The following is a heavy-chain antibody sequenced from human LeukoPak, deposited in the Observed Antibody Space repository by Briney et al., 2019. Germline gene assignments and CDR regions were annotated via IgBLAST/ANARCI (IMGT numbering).Heavy chain of an antibody. CDR1: GGSFTGYY. Sequence: PSETLSLTCAVYGGSFTGYYWSWIRQPPGKGLVWIGEINRNGNTNYNPSLKSRVTMSVDTSKKQFSLNLSSVTAADTAVYYCARIVLPYYYDTTALKGYFDLWGRGTLVTVSS. CDR2: INRNGNT. V-gene: IGHV4-34*01. D-gene: IGHD3-22*01. J-gene: IGHJ2*01. CDR3: ARIVLPYYYDTTALKGYFDL.